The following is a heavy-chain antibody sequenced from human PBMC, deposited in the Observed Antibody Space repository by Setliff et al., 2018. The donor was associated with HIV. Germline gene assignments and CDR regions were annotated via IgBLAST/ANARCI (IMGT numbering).Heavy chain of an antibody. J-gene: IGHJ6*02. V-gene: IGHV4-61*10. CDR3: ARIFGDQGYYYGMDV. CDR1: GGSVSSGSYY. CDR2: IYTSGLT. Sequence: SETLSLTCTVSGGSVSSGSYYWGWIRQPALKGLEWIGRIYTSGLTNYNPSLKSRVTISVDTSKNQVSLKLSSVIAADTAVYYCARIFGDQGYYYGMDVWGQGTTVTVSS. D-gene: IGHD3-3*01.